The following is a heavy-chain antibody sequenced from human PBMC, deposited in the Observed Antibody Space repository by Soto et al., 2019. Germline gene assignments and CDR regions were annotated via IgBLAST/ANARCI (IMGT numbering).Heavy chain of an antibody. J-gene: IGHJ6*02. CDR3: ARDLGFQWPRPYYYGMDV. Sequence: QVQLVESGGGVVQPGRSLRLSCAASGFTFSSYAMHWVRQAPGKGLEWVAVISYDGSNKYYADSVKGRFTISRDNSKNTLYLQMNSLRAEDTAVYYCARDLGFQWPRPYYYGMDVWGQGTTVTVSS. CDR2: ISYDGSNK. D-gene: IGHD6-19*01. CDR1: GFTFSSYA. V-gene: IGHV3-30-3*01.